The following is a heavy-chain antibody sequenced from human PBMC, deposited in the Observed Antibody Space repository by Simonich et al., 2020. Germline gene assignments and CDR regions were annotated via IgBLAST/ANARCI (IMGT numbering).Heavy chain of an antibody. J-gene: IGHJ4*02. CDR3: ARDGERYCGGDCYSYFDY. CDR2: IYYDGSNK. V-gene: IGHV3-30*07. D-gene: IGHD2-21*02. Sequence: QVQLVESGGGVVQPGRSLRLSCAASGFTFSSYAMHWVRQAPGKGLGWVAIIYYDGSNKYSADSVKGRFTISRDNSKNTLYLQMNSLRAEDTAVYYCARDGERYCGGDCYSYFDYWGQGTLVTVSS. CDR1: GFTFSSYA.